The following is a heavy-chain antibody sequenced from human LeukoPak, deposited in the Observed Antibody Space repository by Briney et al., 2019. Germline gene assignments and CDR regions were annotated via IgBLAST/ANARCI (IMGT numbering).Heavy chain of an antibody. CDR2: IYSGGTT. CDR1: GFTVSSNY. D-gene: IGHD2-8*02. CDR3: ARGGVGCFDI. J-gene: IGHJ3*02. V-gene: IGHV3-66*01. Sequence: GGSLRLSCAASGFTVSSNYMSWVRQAPGKGLEWVSVIYSGGTTHYADSVKGRFTISRHNSKNTVDLQMNSLRADDTAVYYCARGGVGCFDIWGPGAMVTVSS.